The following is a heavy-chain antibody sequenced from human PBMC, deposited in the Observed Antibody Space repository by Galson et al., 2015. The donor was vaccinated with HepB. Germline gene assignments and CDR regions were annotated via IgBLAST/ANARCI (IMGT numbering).Heavy chain of an antibody. J-gene: IGHJ4*02. V-gene: IGHV3-21*01. CDR2: ISSSSSYI. CDR3: ARAEYSSSSGFDY. Sequence: SLRLSCAASGFTFSSYSMNWVRQAPGKGLEWVSSISSSSSYIYYADSEKGRFTISRDNAKNSLYLQMNSLRAEDTAVYYCARAEYSSSSGFDYWGQGTLVTVSS. CDR1: GFTFSSYS. D-gene: IGHD6-6*01.